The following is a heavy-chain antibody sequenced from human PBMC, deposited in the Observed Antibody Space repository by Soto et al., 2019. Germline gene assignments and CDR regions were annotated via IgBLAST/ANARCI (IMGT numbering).Heavy chain of an antibody. CDR1: GYRFATYW. J-gene: IGHJ4*02. CDR3: ARRTSGLDY. Sequence: GESLKIACKGSGYRFATYWIGWVRQMPGKGLEWMGIIYPGDSDTRYSPSFRGQVTISADKSISAAYLQWSSLKASDTAIYYCARRTSGLDYWGQGTLVTVSS. D-gene: IGHD3-10*01. V-gene: IGHV5-51*01. CDR2: IYPGDSDT.